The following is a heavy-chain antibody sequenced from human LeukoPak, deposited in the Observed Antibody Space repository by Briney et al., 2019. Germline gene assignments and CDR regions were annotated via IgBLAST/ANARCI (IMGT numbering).Heavy chain of an antibody. D-gene: IGHD6-13*01. CDR2: IWYDGSNK. J-gene: IGHJ4*02. CDR1: GFTFSSYG. Sequence: GGSLRLSCAASGFTFSSYGMHWVRQAPGKGLEWVAVIWYDGSNKYYADSVKGRFTISRDNAMNSLYLQMNSLRAEDTAIYYCARSLPYGTTWYGRSDFWGQGTLVTVSS. CDR3: ARSLPYGTTWYGRSDF. V-gene: IGHV3-33*01.